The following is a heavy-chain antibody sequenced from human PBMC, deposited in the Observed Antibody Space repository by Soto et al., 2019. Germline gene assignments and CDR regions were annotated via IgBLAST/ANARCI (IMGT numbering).Heavy chain of an antibody. CDR1: GGTFSSYA. V-gene: IGHV1-69*01. J-gene: IGHJ6*02. D-gene: IGHD1-20*01. Sequence: QVQLVQSGAEVKKPGSSVKVSCKASGGTFSSYAISWVRQAPGQGLEWMGGIIPIFGTANYAQKFQGRVTITADESTSTAYMELSSLRSEDTAVYYCARDDPCITGIGPEDYYYGMDVWGQGTTVTVSS. CDR3: ARDDPCITGIGPEDYYYGMDV. CDR2: IIPIFGTA.